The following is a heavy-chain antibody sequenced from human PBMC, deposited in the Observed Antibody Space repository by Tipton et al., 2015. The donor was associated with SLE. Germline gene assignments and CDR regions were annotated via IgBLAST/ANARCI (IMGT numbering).Heavy chain of an antibody. D-gene: IGHD3-10*01. CDR2: IRYDGSNK. CDR1: GFTVSSYG. Sequence: SLRLSCAAPGFTVSSYGMNWVRQAPGKGLEWVAFIRYDGSNKYYADSVKGRFTISRDNSKNTLYLQMNSLRAEDTAVYYCAKVGPYGSGSYQGYWGQGTLVTVSS. V-gene: IGHV3-30*02. J-gene: IGHJ4*02. CDR3: AKVGPYGSGSYQGY.